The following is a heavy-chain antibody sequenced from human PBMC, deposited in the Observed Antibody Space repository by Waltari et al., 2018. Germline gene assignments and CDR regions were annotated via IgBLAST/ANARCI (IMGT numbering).Heavy chain of an antibody. J-gene: IGHJ3*01. CDR2: MSPHRGDT. CDR1: GDTFTNYD. CDR3: ARGKSWGLDALDV. V-gene: IGHV1-8*01. D-gene: IGHD3-16*01. Sequence: QVQLMQSGAEVKKPGASVKVSCKTSGDTFTNYDINWVRLATGQGLEWMGWMSPHRGDTGYADKFQGIVTMTWNTSITTAHMELRGLNSDDTAVYYCARGKSWGLDALDVWGQGEVVTVSS.